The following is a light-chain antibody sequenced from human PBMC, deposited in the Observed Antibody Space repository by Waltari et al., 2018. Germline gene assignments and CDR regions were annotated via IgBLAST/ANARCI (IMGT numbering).Light chain of an antibody. CDR3: QQYNNWPRT. V-gene: IGKV3-15*01. Sequence: EIVMTQSPATLSVSPGERATLSCRASRNVNSNLAWYQQKPGQAPRPLIYGASNRATGFPARFSGSGSGTDFTLTINSLQSEDFAVYYCQQYNNWPRTFGQGTKVEI. J-gene: IGKJ1*01. CDR1: RNVNSN. CDR2: GAS.